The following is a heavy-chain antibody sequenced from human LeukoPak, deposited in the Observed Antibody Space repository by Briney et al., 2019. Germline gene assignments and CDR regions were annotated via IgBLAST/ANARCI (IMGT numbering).Heavy chain of an antibody. J-gene: IGHJ4*02. V-gene: IGHV1-18*01. CDR3: ATSYHYDSSGFPNYFDF. D-gene: IGHD3-22*01. CDR1: GYTFTSYG. Sequence: GASVKVSCKASGYTFTSYGITWVRQAPGQGLEWMGSISAYSANTGYAQKFQGRVSMTTDTTTSTAYMELRNLRSDDTAVYYCATSYHYDSSGFPNYFDFWGQGTLVTVSS. CDR2: ISAYSANT.